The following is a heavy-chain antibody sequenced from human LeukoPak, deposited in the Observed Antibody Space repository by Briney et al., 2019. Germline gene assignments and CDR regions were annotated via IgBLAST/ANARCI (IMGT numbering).Heavy chain of an antibody. V-gene: IGHV4-30-4*01. CDR2: IYYSGST. CDR1: GGSISSGDYY. Sequence: SQTLSLTCTVSGGSISSGDYYWSWIRQPPGTGLEWIGYIYYSGSTYYNPSLKSRVTISVDTSKNQFPLKLSSVTAADTAVYYCARDLPPYYGSGSYDYYYYGMDVWGKGTTVTVSS. CDR3: ARDLPPYYGSGSYDYYYYGMDV. D-gene: IGHD3-10*01. J-gene: IGHJ6*04.